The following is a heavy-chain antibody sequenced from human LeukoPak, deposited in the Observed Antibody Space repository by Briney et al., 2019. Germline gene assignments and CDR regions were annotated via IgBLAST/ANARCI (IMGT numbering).Heavy chain of an antibody. CDR1: GFTFSNAW. V-gene: IGHV3-48*04. CDR3: ARGGYYDSWFDP. J-gene: IGHJ5*02. CDR2: ISSSSSTI. D-gene: IGHD3-22*01. Sequence: GGSLRLSCAASGFTFSNAWMSWVRQAPGKGLEWVSYISSSSSTIYYEDAVKGRFTISRDNAKNSLYLQMNSLRAEDAAVYYCARGGYYDSWFDPWGQGTLVTVSS.